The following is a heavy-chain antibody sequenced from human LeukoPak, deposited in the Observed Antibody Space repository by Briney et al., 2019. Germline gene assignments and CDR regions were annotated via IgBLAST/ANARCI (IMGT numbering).Heavy chain of an antibody. CDR1: GFTFSSYA. Sequence: PGGSLRLSCAASGFTFSSYAMHWVRQAPGKGLEWVAVISYDGSNKYYADSVKSRFTISRDNSKNTLYLQMNSLRAEDTAVYYCARGYYDSSGTFDYWGQGTLVTVSS. D-gene: IGHD3-22*01. CDR2: ISYDGSNK. J-gene: IGHJ4*02. CDR3: ARGYYDSSGTFDY. V-gene: IGHV3-30*04.